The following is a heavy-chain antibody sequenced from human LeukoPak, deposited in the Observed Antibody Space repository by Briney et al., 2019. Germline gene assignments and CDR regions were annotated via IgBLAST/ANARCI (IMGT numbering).Heavy chain of an antibody. Sequence: GGSLRLSCAASGFTVSSNYMSWVRQAPGKGLEWVSVIYSGGSTYYADSVKGRFIISRDNSKNTLYLQMNSLRAEDTAVYYCARGSYSKPYYYYYMDVWGKGTTVTVSS. V-gene: IGHV3-66*02. CDR3: ARGSYSKPYYYYYMDV. J-gene: IGHJ6*03. CDR2: IYSGGST. CDR1: GFTVSSNY. D-gene: IGHD4-11*01.